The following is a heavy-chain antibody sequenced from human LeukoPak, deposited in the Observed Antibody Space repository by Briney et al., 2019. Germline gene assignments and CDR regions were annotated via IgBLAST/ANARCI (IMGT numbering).Heavy chain of an antibody. Sequence: SETLSLTCIVSGYSISSGYYWGWIRRPPGKGLEWIVNIHHSGSTYYNPSLKSRVTISVDTSKNQLSLKLSSVTAADTAVYYCARVAAGIGFFQHWGQGTLVTVSS. J-gene: IGHJ1*01. CDR3: ARVAAGIGFFQH. V-gene: IGHV4-38-2*02. CDR1: GYSISSGYY. D-gene: IGHD6-13*01. CDR2: IHHSGST.